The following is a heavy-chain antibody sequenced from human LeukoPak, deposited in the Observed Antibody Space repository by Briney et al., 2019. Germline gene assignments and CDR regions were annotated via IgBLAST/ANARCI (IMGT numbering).Heavy chain of an antibody. CDR2: ISGSAGGT. D-gene: IGHD3-10*01. CDR1: GITLSNYG. J-gene: IGHJ4*02. V-gene: IGHV3-23*01. CDR3: AKRGIVIRAVIIVGFHKEAYYFDD. Sequence: PGGSLRLSCAVSGITLSNYGMSWVRQAPGKGLEWVAGISGSAGGTIYAASVKGRFTISRDNPKNTLYLQMNGLRAEDTAVYFCAKRGIVIRAVIIVGFHKEAYYFDDWGQGALVTVSS.